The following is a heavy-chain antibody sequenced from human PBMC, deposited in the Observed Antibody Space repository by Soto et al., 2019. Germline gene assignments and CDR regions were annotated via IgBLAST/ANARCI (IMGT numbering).Heavy chain of an antibody. CDR2: ISSHGRDI. D-gene: IGHD6-19*01. Sequence: GLSLRFSCEAALFTFSSHSMTCVRHAPGKGLEWVSSISSHGRDIFYADSVKGRFTISRDNAKDSLHLKMNSLTGEDSAVYYCARGAALAGKLDLWGQETLVAV. J-gene: IGHJ4*02. CDR3: ARGAALAGKLDL. CDR1: LFTFSSHS. V-gene: IGHV3-21*06.